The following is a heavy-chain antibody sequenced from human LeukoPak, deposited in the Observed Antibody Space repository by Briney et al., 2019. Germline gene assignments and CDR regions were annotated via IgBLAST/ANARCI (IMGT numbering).Heavy chain of an antibody. CDR2: ISYDGNTQ. D-gene: IGHD7-27*01. Sequence: PGGSLTLSCPSSGCSFSTYGMHWVRQVPGKGLEGVALISYDGNTQHYAHSVRGRFTISRDNSKSTVSLQMNSLGPEDTAIYYCVKDRYYWGSWAHWGQGTLVTVSS. CDR1: GCSFSTYG. CDR3: VKDRYYWGSWAH. V-gene: IGHV3-30*18. J-gene: IGHJ4*02.